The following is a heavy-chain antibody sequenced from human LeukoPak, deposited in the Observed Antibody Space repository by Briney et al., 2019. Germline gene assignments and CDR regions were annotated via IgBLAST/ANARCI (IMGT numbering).Heavy chain of an antibody. CDR2: ISGSGGST. D-gene: IGHD3-10*01. J-gene: IGHJ4*02. CDR3: AKGPSVSLLWLGDEFDY. CDR1: GFTFSSYA. Sequence: PGGSLRLSCAASGFTFSSYAMSWVRQAPGKGLEWVSAISGSGGSTYYADSVKGRFTISRDNSKNTLYLQMNSLRAEDTAVYYCAKGPSVSLLWLGDEFDYWGQGTLVTVSS. V-gene: IGHV3-23*01.